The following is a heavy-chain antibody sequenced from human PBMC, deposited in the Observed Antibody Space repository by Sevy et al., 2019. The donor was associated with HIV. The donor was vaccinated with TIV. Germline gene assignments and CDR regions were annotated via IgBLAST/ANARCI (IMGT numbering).Heavy chain of an antibody. Sequence: GGSLRLSCATSGFSFNSYWMSWVRQTPGKGLEWVGNIKQDGSEKVYADSVKGRFTISRDNPKNSLYLQLTSLRAEDSAIYYCARDLPSLGYAPFGSWGQGTLVTVSS. J-gene: IGHJ4*02. CDR2: IKQDGSEK. D-gene: IGHD5-12*01. V-gene: IGHV3-7*01. CDR3: ARDLPSLGYAPFGS. CDR1: GFSFNSYW.